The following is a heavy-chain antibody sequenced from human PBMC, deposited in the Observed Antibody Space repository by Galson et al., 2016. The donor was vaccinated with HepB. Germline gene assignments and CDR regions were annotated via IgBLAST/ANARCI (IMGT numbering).Heavy chain of an antibody. D-gene: IGHD4-11*01. Sequence: SLRLSCAASGFTFNTYSMNWVRQAPGEGLEWVSSISPSSDYIYHADSVKGRVTISRDNAKKSLYLQMSSLRGDDTAIYYCVRNLFTGGADYSVDYWGQGTPVTVSA. CDR2: ISPSSDYI. CDR3: VRNLFTGGADYSVDY. CDR1: GFTFNTYS. V-gene: IGHV3-21*01. J-gene: IGHJ4*02.